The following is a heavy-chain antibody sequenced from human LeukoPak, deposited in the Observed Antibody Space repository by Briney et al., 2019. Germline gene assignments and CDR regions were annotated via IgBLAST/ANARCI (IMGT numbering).Heavy chain of an antibody. Sequence: GGSLRLSCAASGFSISNFGLSWVRQAPGKGLEWLSYISSSSDSILYADSVKGRFTISRDNAKNSLCLQMNSLRAEDTAVYYCARGRLAVAGYDSWGQGTLVTVSS. CDR3: ARGRLAVAGYDS. V-gene: IGHV3-48*01. CDR1: GFSISNFG. D-gene: IGHD6-13*01. J-gene: IGHJ4*02. CDR2: ISSSSDSI.